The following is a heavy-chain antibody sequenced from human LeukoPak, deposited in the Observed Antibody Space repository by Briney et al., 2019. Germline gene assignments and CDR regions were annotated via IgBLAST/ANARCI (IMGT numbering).Heavy chain of an antibody. D-gene: IGHD2-2*01. CDR1: GYTFTTYG. CDR2: ISCYDGNT. Sequence: ASVKVSCKASGYTFTTYGISWVRQAPGQGLEWXXWISCYDGNTKYAQKLQGRVTMTTDTSTSTAYMELRSLRSDDTAVYYCARDCSTSCYWFDPWGQGTLVTVAS. J-gene: IGHJ5*02. CDR3: ARDCSTSCYWFDP. V-gene: IGHV1-18*01.